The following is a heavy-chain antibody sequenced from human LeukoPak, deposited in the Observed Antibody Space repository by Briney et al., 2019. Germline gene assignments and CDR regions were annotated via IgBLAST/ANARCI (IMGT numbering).Heavy chain of an antibody. V-gene: IGHV3-48*03. CDR2: ISGSGTTV. CDR1: GFTFSSYE. D-gene: IGHD3-22*01. CDR3: AREKFYDNSGYDY. J-gene: IGHJ4*02. Sequence: GGSLSLSCAPSGFTFSSYEMNWVRHAPGQGLEWVAYISGSGTTVYYADSVKGRFTISRDNAKNSLFLQMNSLRAEDTADYYCAREKFYDNSGYDYWGQGTLVTVSS.